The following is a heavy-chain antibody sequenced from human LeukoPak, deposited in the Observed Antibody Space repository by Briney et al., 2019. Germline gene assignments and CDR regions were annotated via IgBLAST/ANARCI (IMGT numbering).Heavy chain of an antibody. V-gene: IGHV1-69*05. Sequence: GASVKVSCKASGYTFNDYYLHWVRQAPGQGLEWMGGIIPIFGTANYAQKFQGRVTITTDESTSTAYMELSSLRSEDTAVYYCARAKVVPAATSGDYYYYMDVWGKGTTVTVSS. CDR3: ARAKVVPAATSGDYYYYMDV. CDR2: IIPIFGTA. J-gene: IGHJ6*03. D-gene: IGHD2-2*01. CDR1: GYTFNDYY.